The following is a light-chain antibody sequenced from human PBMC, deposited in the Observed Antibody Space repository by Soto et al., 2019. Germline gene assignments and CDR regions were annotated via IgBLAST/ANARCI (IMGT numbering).Light chain of an antibody. V-gene: IGKV1-39*01. Sequence: DIQMTQSPSSLSASVGDRVTITCRASQRINTYLNWYQLRPGKAPNLLIYAASSLQSGVTSRFSGSGSGTDFTLTISSLQPEDFATYYCQQSYSSGYTFGQGTRLEIK. CDR3: QQSYSSGYT. CDR1: QRINTY. J-gene: IGKJ2*01. CDR2: AAS.